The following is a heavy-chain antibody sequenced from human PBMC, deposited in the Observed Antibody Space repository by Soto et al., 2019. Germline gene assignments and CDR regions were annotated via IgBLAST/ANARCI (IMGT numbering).Heavy chain of an antibody. CDR3: GFAAWELVSCWGYVMDA. D-gene: IGHD2-8*02. CDR1: GFTVSGHY. Sequence: EVQLVESGGGLVQPGGSLRLSCAASGFTVSGHYMNWVRQAPGKGLEWVSVIYSGGTTYYADSVRGRFTISRESSTNTXHLPVHDLRPEYTAVYHCGFAAWELVSCWGYVMDAWGQGTTVTVSS. CDR2: IYSGGTT. J-gene: IGHJ6*02. V-gene: IGHV3-66*01.